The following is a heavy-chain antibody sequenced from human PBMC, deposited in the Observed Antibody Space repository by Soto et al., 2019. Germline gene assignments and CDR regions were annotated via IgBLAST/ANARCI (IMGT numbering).Heavy chain of an antibody. Sequence: SETLSLTCTVSGGSISSGGYYWSWIRQHPGKGLEWIGYIYYSGGTYYNPSLKSRVTISVDTSKNQFSLKLSSVTAADTAVYYCARGCYDFWSGYFDYWGQGTLVTVSS. D-gene: IGHD3-3*01. CDR3: ARGCYDFWSGYFDY. V-gene: IGHV4-31*03. CDR2: IYYSGGT. CDR1: GGSISSGGYY. J-gene: IGHJ4*02.